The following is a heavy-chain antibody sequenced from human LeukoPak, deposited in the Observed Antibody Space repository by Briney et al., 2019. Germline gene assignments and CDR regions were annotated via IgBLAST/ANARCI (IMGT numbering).Heavy chain of an antibody. CDR1: GFTVSSNY. CDR3: ARTTVTTILYYYYYYMDV. Sequence: GGSLRLSCAASGFTVSSNYMSWVRQAPGKGLEWVSVIYSGGSTYYADSVKGRFAISRENSKNALYLQMNSLRAEDTAVYYCARTTVTTILYYYYYYMDVWGKGTTVTISS. J-gene: IGHJ6*03. CDR2: IYSGGST. D-gene: IGHD4-17*01. V-gene: IGHV3-66*01.